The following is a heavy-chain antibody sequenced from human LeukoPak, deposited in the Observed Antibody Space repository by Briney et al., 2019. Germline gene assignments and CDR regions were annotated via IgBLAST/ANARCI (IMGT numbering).Heavy chain of an antibody. CDR1: GGSISSYY. V-gene: IGHV4-59*12. CDR3: ARDGMVRGVRWFDP. J-gene: IGHJ5*02. CDR2: IYYSGST. D-gene: IGHD3-10*01. Sequence: SETLSLTCTVSGGSISSYYWSWIRQPPGKGLEWIGYIYYSGSTNYNPSLKSRVTISVDTSKNQFSLKLSFVTAADTAVYYCARDGMVRGVRWFDPWGQGTLVTVSS.